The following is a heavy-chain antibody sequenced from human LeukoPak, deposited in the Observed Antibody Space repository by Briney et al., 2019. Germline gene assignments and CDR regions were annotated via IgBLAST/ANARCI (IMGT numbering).Heavy chain of an antibody. D-gene: IGHD6-19*01. V-gene: IGHV4-39*07. Sequence: TSETLSLTCTVSGGSISSSSYYWGWIRQPPGKGLEWIGSIYYSGSTYYNPSLKSRVTISVDTSKNQFSLKLSSVTAADTAVYYCARGPPYSSGWHWGHPFDYWGQGTLVTVSS. CDR2: IYYSGST. CDR3: ARGPPYSSGWHWGHPFDY. CDR1: GGSISSSSYY. J-gene: IGHJ4*02.